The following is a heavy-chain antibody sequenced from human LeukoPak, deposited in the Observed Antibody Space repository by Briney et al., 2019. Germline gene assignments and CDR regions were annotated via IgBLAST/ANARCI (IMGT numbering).Heavy chain of an antibody. D-gene: IGHD5-24*01. V-gene: IGHV3-20*04. J-gene: IGHJ4*02. CDR1: GFTFDDYG. CDR3: AREIWDGYNRYFDY. Sequence: GGSLRLSCAASGFTFDDYGMSWVRQAPGKGLEWVSGISWSGGNTGYADSVKGRFTISRDNSKNTLYLQMNSLRAEDTAVYYCAREIWDGYNRYFDYWGQGTLVTVSS. CDR2: ISWSGGNT.